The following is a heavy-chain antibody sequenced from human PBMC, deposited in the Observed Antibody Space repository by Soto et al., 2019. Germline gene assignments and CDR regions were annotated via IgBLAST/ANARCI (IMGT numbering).Heavy chain of an antibody. D-gene: IGHD3-16*01. V-gene: IGHV3-21*01. J-gene: IGHJ4*02. CDR1: GFTFSSYS. CDR2: ISSSSSYI. Sequence: GGSLRLSCAASGFTFSSYSMNWVRQAPGKGLEWVSSISSSSSYIYYADSVKGRFTISRDNAKNSLYLQMNSLRAEDTAVYYCARDLDLGEYYFDYWGQGTLVTVSS. CDR3: ARDLDLGEYYFDY.